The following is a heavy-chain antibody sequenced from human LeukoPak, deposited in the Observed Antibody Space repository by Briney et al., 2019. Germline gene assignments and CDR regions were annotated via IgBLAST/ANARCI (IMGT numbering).Heavy chain of an antibody. D-gene: IGHD1-20*01. CDR3: ARGGIIGTTNNWFDP. V-gene: IGHV4-34*01. Sequence: RASETLSLTCAVYGGSFSGFYWSWLRQPPGQGLEWIGEINHSGSTYYNPSLKSRISMSVDTSENQFSLRLRSVTAADTAMYYCARGGIIGTTNNWFDPWGQATLVTVSS. J-gene: IGHJ5*02. CDR2: INHSGST. CDR1: GGSFSGFY.